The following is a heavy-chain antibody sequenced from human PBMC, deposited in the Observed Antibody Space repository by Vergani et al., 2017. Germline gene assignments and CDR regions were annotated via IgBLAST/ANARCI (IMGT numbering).Heavy chain of an antibody. CDR2: IIPILGIA. V-gene: IGHV1-69*04. D-gene: IGHD3-22*01. CDR3: AGDGYYYDSSGYYFSVEVGDY. Sequence: QVQLVQSGAEVKKPGASVKVSCKASGGTFSSYAISWVRQAPGQGLEWMGRIIPILGIANYAQKFQGRVTITADKSTSTAYMELSSLRSEDTAVYYCAGDGYYYDSSGYYFSVEVGDYWGQGTLVTVSS. CDR1: GGTFSSYA. J-gene: IGHJ4*02.